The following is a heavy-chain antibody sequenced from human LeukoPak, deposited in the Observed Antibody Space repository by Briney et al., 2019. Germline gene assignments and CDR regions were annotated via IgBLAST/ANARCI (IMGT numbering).Heavy chain of an antibody. V-gene: IGHV4-59*12. Sequence: SETLSLTCTVSGGSISSNYWSWIRQPPGKGLEWIGYIYYSGSTYYNPSLKSRVTISEDTSKNQFSLKLSSVTAADTAVYYCASRTGYSYGIDYWGQGTLVTVSS. CDR2: IYYSGST. CDR3: ASRTGYSYGIDY. CDR1: GGSISSNY. D-gene: IGHD5-18*01. J-gene: IGHJ4*02.